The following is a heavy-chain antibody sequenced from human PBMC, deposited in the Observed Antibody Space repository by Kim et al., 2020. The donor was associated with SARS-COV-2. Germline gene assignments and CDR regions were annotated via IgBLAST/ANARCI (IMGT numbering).Heavy chain of an antibody. CDR3: ARQGSPVTIPSS. Sequence: SETLSFTCTVSGGSISSYYWSWIRQPPGKGLEWIGNIYYSGSTNYNPSLKSRVTISVDTSKNQFSLRLSSVTAADTAVYYCARQGSPVTIPSSWGQGTLGTVSS. CDR2: IYYSGST. V-gene: IGHV4-59*08. D-gene: IGHD4-17*01. CDR1: GGSISSYY. J-gene: IGHJ5*02.